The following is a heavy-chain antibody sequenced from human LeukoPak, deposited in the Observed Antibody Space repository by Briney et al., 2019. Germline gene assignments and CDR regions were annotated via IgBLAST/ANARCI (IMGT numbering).Heavy chain of an antibody. J-gene: IGHJ6*02. D-gene: IGHD6-13*01. CDR2: IYHSGST. V-gene: IGHV4-4*02. CDR1: GGSISSSNW. Sequence: SGTLSLTCAVSGGSISSSNWWSWVRQPPGKGLEWIGEIYHSGSTNYNPALKSRVTISVDKSKNQFSLKLSSVTAADTAVYYCARDSMSSSPQGGGYYYYGMDVWGQGTTVTVSS. CDR3: ARDSMSSSPQGGGYYYYGMDV.